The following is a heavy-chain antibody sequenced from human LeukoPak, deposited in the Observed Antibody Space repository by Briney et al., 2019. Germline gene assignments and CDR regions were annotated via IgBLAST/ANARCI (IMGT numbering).Heavy chain of an antibody. V-gene: IGHV4-59*12. CDR2: IYYSGST. Sequence: PSETLSLTCTVSGGSISSYYWSWIRQPPGKGLEWIGYIYYSGSTNYNPSLKSRVTISVDTSKNQFSLKLSSVTAADTAVYYCARGQGDYKPPYFDYWGQGTLVTVSS. J-gene: IGHJ4*02. D-gene: IGHD4-17*01. CDR3: ARGQGDYKPPYFDY. CDR1: GGSISSYY.